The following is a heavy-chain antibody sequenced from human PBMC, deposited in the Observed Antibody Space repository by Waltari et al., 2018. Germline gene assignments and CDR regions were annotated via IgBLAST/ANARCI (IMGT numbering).Heavy chain of an antibody. CDR2: IYHSGST. J-gene: IGHJ4*02. Sequence: QVQLQESGPGLVKPSETLSLTCAVSGYSISSGYYWGWIRQPPGKGLEWIGSIYHSGSTYDTPSLKSRVTISVDTSKNQFSLNLSSVTAADTAVYYCARNYDFWSGYYQTPWGQGTLVTVSS. CDR3: ARNYDFWSGYYQTP. CDR1: GYSISSGYY. D-gene: IGHD3-3*01. V-gene: IGHV4-38-2*01.